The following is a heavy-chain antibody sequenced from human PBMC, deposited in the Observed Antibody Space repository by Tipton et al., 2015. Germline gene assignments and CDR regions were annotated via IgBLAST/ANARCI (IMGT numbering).Heavy chain of an antibody. CDR1: GGPFSGYY. J-gene: IGHJ4*02. V-gene: IGHV4-34*01. Sequence: TLSLTCAVYGGPFSGYYWRWFRQTPGQGLEWIGEITHGGSSNYKTSLNSRVSVSVDTSKNQFSLRVSSVTAADTAVYYCARGAGNSSAWDCDDWGQGSLVTVSS. CDR2: ITHGGSS. CDR3: ARGAGNSSAWDCDD. D-gene: IGHD6-25*01.